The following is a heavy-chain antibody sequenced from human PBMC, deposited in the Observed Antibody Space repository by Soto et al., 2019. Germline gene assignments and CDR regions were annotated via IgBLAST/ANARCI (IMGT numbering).Heavy chain of an antibody. D-gene: IGHD6-19*01. J-gene: IGHJ4*02. Sequence: GGSLRLSCAASGFTFSSYWMHWVRQAPGKGLVWVSRINSDGSSTSYADSVKGRFTISRDNAKNTLYLQMNSLRAEDTAVYYCARGSPFYSSGWYAGFDYWGQGTLVTVS. CDR3: ARGSPFYSSGWYAGFDY. CDR1: GFTFSSYW. V-gene: IGHV3-74*01. CDR2: INSDGSST.